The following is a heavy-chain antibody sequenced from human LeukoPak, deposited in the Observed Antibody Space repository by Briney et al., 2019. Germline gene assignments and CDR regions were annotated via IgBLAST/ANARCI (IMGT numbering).Heavy chain of an antibody. CDR2: ITGSGGST. V-gene: IGHV3-23*01. Sequence: GGSLRLSCAASRFTFSSYAMSWVRQAPGKGLEWVSVITGSGGSTYYAGSVKGRFTISRDNSKNTLYLQMNSLRAEDTAVYYCAKRVLDGYNSPFDYWGQGTLVTVSS. D-gene: IGHD5-24*01. CDR3: AKRVLDGYNSPFDY. CDR1: RFTFSSYA. J-gene: IGHJ4*02.